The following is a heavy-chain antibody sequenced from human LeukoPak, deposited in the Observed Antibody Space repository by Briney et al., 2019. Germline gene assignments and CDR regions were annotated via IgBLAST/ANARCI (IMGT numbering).Heavy chain of an antibody. Sequence: GTSLRLSCATSGFTFRTCGVHWVRQAPGKGLEWVALMSSDGIKTYYADSVKGRFTISRDSSKDTLYLQMSSLRADDTAVYYCAKDHAGTGRAFEYWGQGTLVTVSS. V-gene: IGHV3-30*04. D-gene: IGHD1-1*01. CDR2: MSSDGIKT. CDR1: GFTFRTCG. CDR3: AKDHAGTGRAFEY. J-gene: IGHJ4*02.